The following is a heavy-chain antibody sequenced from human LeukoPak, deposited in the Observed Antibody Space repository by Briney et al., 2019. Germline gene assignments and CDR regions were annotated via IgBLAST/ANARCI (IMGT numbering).Heavy chain of an antibody. CDR2: ISSSSSTI. D-gene: IGHD3-9*01. J-gene: IGHJ5*02. CDR3: AGALRYFDWLSTSPEYNWFDP. Sequence: GGSLRLSCAASGFTFSSYSMNWVRQAPGKGLEWVSYISSSSSTIYYADSVKGRFTISGDNAKNSLYLQMNSLRAEDTAVYYCAGALRYFDWLSTSPEYNWFDPWGQGTLVTVSS. CDR1: GFTFSSYS. V-gene: IGHV3-48*01.